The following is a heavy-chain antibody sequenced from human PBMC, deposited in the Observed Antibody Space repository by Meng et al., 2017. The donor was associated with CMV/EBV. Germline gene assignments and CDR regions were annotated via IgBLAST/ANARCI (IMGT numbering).Heavy chain of an antibody. CDR3: AVAVAPRGDAFDI. CDR1: GGTFSSYG. Sequence: ASVKVSCKASGGTFSSYGISWVRQAPGQGLEWMGWINPNSGGTNYAQKFQGRVTMTRDTSISTAYMELSRLRSDDTAVYYCAVAVAPRGDAFDIWGQGTMVTVSS. V-gene: IGHV1-2*02. D-gene: IGHD6-19*01. CDR2: INPNSGGT. J-gene: IGHJ3*02.